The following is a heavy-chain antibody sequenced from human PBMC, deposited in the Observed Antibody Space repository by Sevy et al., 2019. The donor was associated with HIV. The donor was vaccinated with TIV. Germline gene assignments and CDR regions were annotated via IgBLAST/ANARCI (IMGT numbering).Heavy chain of an antibody. CDR1: GGPISSHY. D-gene: IGHD3-22*01. CDR2: FYYTGIT. V-gene: IGHV4-59*11. J-gene: IGHJ4*02. CDR3: ARVPSPYYDSSGDLIREYYFDS. Sequence: SETLSLICTVSGGPISSHYWSWSRQTPGKGLEWIGYFYYTGITNYNPALKSRVTMSADTSTNRVSLKLSSVTAADTAVYYCARVPSPYYDSSGDLIREYYFDSWGQGTPVTVSS.